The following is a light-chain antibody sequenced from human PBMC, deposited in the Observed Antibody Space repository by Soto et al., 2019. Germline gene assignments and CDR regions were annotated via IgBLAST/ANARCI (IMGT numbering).Light chain of an antibody. CDR3: QQSNNWPWT. CDR1: QSVSNN. CDR2: GAS. Sequence: EIVMTQSPATLSVSPGERATLSCRASQSVSNNLAWYQQQPGQAPMLLIFGASTRATGVPARFSGSGSGTDFTLTINSLQSEDFAVYYCQQSNNWPWTFGQGTKVEVK. V-gene: IGKV3-15*01. J-gene: IGKJ1*01.